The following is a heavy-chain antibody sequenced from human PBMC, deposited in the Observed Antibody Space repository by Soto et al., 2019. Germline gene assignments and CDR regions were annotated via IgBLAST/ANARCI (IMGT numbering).Heavy chain of an antibody. Sequence: SETLSLTCNVFGGSISSGDYYWSWIRQPPGKGLEWIGYTYYSGSTYYNPSLKSRVTISIDTSKNQFSLKLTSVTAADTALYYCARGRNFLYFLDLWGQGTLVTVSS. CDR3: ARGRNFLYFLDL. V-gene: IGHV4-30-4*01. D-gene: IGHD2-8*01. CDR2: TYYSGST. J-gene: IGHJ4*02. CDR1: GGSISSGDYY.